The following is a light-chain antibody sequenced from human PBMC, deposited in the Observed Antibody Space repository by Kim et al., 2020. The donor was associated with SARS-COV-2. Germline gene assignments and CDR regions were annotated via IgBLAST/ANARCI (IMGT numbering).Light chain of an antibody. CDR1: SSNIGRNA. CDR3: AVWDDSLNGRL. V-gene: IGLV1-44*01. Sequence: QSVLTQPPSASGTPGQRVTISCSGSSSNIGRNAVNWYQQLPGTAPKLLIYSNDQRPSGVTDRFSGSKSGTSASLAISGLQSEDEADYYCAVWDDSLNGRLFGGGTQLTVL. CDR2: SND. J-gene: IGLJ3*02.